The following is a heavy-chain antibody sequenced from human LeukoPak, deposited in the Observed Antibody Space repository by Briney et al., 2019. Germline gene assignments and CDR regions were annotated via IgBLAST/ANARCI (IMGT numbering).Heavy chain of an antibody. D-gene: IGHD2-15*01. CDR1: GFTFSSYG. Sequence: GRSLRLSCAASGFTFSSYGMHWVRQAPGKGLEWVAVISYDGSNKYYADSVKGRFTISRDNSKNTLYLQMNSLRAEDTAVYYCARGADGVSSNSRGWFDPWGQGTLVTVSS. CDR3: ARGADGVSSNSRGWFDP. V-gene: IGHV3-30*03. CDR2: ISYDGSNK. J-gene: IGHJ5*02.